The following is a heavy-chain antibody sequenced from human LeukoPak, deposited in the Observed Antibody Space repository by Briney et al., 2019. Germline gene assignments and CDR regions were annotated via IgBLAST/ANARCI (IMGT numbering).Heavy chain of an antibody. J-gene: IGHJ3*02. Sequence: SETLSLTCTVSGGSISSYYWSWIRQPPGKGLEWIGYIYYSGSTNYNPSLKSRVTISVDTSKNQFSLKLSSVTAADAAVYYCAGHQYSDAFDIWGQGTMVTVSS. D-gene: IGHD2-21*01. CDR3: AGHQYSDAFDI. V-gene: IGHV4-59*01. CDR1: GGSISSYY. CDR2: IYYSGST.